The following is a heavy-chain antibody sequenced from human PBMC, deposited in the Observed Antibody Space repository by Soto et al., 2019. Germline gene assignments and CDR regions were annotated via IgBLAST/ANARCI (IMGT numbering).Heavy chain of an antibody. CDR2: IYYSGST. CDR3: AGASSKSWFDP. V-gene: IGHV4-31*03. Sequence: SETLSLTCTVSGGSIRSDGYYWSWIRQHPGKGLEWIGYIYYSGSTYYNPSLKSRVSISADTSNNQFSLKLTSVTAADTAVYYCAGASSKSWFDPWGQGTLVTVSS. J-gene: IGHJ5*02. D-gene: IGHD6-6*01. CDR1: GGSIRSDGYY.